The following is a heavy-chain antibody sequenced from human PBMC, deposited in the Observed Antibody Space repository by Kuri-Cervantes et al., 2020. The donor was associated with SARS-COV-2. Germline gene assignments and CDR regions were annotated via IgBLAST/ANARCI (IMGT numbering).Heavy chain of an antibody. CDR2: ISSSSSYI. CDR3: ARAQRGLMVALDY. Sequence: GESLKISCAASVFTFSSYSMNWVRQAPGKGLEWVSSISSSSSYIYYADSVKGRFTISRDNAKNSLYLQMNSLRAEDTAVYYCARAQRGLMVALDYWGQGTLVTVSS. CDR1: VFTFSSYS. V-gene: IGHV3-21*01. D-gene: IGHD5-12*01. J-gene: IGHJ4*02.